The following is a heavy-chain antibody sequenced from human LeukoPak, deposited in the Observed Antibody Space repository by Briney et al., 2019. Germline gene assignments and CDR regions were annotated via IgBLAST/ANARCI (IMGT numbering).Heavy chain of an antibody. CDR2: IYDSGST. V-gene: IGHV4-39*01. CDR3: ARHLQWLAPFDY. CDR1: GGSIRSSYYY. D-gene: IGHD6-19*01. J-gene: IGHJ4*02. Sequence: PSETLSLTCTVSGGSIRSSYYYWGWIRQPPGKGLEWIGSIYDSGSTYYNPSLKSRVTISVDTSKNQFSLKLNSVTAADTAVYYCARHLQWLAPFDYWGQGTLVTVSS.